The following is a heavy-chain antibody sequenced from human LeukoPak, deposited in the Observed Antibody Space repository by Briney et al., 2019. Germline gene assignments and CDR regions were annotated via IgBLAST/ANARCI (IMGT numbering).Heavy chain of an antibody. CDR2: ISAYNGNT. J-gene: IGHJ6*04. Sequence: ASVKVSCTASGYTFTSYGISWVRQAPGQGLEWMGWISAYNGNTNYAQKPQGRVTMTTDTSTSTAYMELRSLRSDDTAVYYCAREHLNWNDPGPYYYYGMDVWGKGTTVTVSS. D-gene: IGHD1-1*01. CDR3: AREHLNWNDPGPYYYYGMDV. CDR1: GYTFTSYG. V-gene: IGHV1-18*04.